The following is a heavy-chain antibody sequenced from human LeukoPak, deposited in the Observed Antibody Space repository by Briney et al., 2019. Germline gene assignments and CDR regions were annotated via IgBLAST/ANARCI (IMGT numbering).Heavy chain of an antibody. Sequence: GGSLRLSCAASGFTFSSYRVTWVRQAPGKGLEWVSSLSSSSDYIYYADSVKGRFTISRDNAKNSLYLQMNSLTVADTAAYYCAREGNCAGTTCHFDFWGQGTLVTVSS. J-gene: IGHJ4*02. D-gene: IGHD2-2*01. CDR1: GFTFSSYR. CDR3: AREGNCAGTTCHFDF. CDR2: LSSSSDYI. V-gene: IGHV3-21*01.